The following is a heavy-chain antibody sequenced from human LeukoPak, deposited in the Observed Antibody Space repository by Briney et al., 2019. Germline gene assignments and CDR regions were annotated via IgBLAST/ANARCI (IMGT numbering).Heavy chain of an antibody. Sequence: SEILSLTCTVSGGSISSSYWSWIRQPPGKGLEWIGYIYYTGSTNYNPSLKSRVTISVDTSKNQFSLRLSSVTAADTAVYYCARFSPYCSGSSCYVSFLDYWGQGTLVTVSS. CDR1: GGSISSSY. J-gene: IGHJ4*02. CDR3: ARFSPYCSGSSCYVSFLDY. V-gene: IGHV4-59*01. D-gene: IGHD2-15*01. CDR2: IYYTGST.